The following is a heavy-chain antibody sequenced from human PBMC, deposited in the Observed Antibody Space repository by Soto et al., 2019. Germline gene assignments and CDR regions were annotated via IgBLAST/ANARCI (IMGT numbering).Heavy chain of an antibody. Sequence: SVKVSCKASGDTFSSYAISWVRQAPGKGLEWMGKIIPTFGRTNYAQKFQGRLTISADDSTSAAYMELSSLVSEDTAVYYCARDPLSSFAMDVWGQGTTVTVSS. CDR3: ARDPLSSFAMDV. CDR1: GDTFSSYA. V-gene: IGHV1-69*13. CDR2: IIPTFGRT. J-gene: IGHJ6*02. D-gene: IGHD3-10*02.